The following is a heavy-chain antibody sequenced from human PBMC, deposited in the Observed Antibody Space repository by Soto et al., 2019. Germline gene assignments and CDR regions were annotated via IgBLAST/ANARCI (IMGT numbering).Heavy chain of an antibody. CDR3: ARGSREGYFDY. J-gene: IGHJ4*02. Sequence: TLSLTCAVYGGSFSGYYWSWIRQPPGKGLEWIGEINHSGSTNYNPSLKSRVTISVDTSKNQFSLKLSSVTAADTAVYYCARGSREGYFDYWGQGTLVTVSS. V-gene: IGHV4-34*01. D-gene: IGHD1-26*01. CDR1: GGSFSGYY. CDR2: INHSGST.